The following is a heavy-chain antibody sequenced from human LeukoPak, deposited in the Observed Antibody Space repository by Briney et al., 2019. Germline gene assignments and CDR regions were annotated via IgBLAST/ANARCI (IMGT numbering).Heavy chain of an antibody. CDR1: GGSISSSSYY. CDR3: ARRDVSAGGNHNYFDY. D-gene: IGHD4-23*01. J-gene: IGHJ4*02. Sequence: PSETLSLTCTVSGGSISSSSYYWGWIRQPPGKGLEWIGSIYYSGSTYYNPSLKSRVTISVDTSKNQFSLKLSSVTAEDTAVYYCARRDVSAGGNHNYFDYWGQGTLVSVSS. CDR2: IYYSGST. V-gene: IGHV4-39*07.